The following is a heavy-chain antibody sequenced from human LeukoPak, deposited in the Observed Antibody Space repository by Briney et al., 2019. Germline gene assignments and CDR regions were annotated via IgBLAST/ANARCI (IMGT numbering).Heavy chain of an antibody. CDR1: GDSISSGNYY. V-gene: IGHV4-61*02. J-gene: IGHJ6*03. D-gene: IGHD3-10*01. CDR3: ARTITMVRGVINYYYYYYMDV. Sequence: SETLSLTCTVSGDSISSGNYYWSWIRQPAGKGLEWIGRIYTSGSTSYNPSLKSRVTISVDTSKNQFSLKLSSVTAEDTALYYCARTITMVRGVINYYYYYYMDVWGKGTTVTVSS. CDR2: IYTSGST.